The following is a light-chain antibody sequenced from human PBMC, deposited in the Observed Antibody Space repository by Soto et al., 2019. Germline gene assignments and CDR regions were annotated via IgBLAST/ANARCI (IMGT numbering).Light chain of an antibody. J-gene: IGLJ1*01. Sequence: QSALTQPASVSGSPGQSITISCTGTSSDVGGYNYLSWYQQHPGKAPKLILYEVSDWPSGVSNRFSGSKSGNTASLTSSGLQAEDEADDYCCSYTSSSTLYVFGTGTKAT. CDR3: CSYTSSSTLYV. CDR2: EVS. V-gene: IGLV2-14*01. CDR1: SSDVGGYNY.